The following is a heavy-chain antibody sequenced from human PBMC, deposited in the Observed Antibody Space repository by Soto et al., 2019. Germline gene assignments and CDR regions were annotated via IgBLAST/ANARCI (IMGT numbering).Heavy chain of an antibody. J-gene: IGHJ4*02. D-gene: IGHD1-26*01. CDR2: INPSGGSA. CDR1: GYTLTSYY. CDR3: ARGSSVGLEY. V-gene: IGHV1-46*01. Sequence: QVQMVQSGAEVKKAGASVKISCKASGYTLTSYYVHWVRQAPGQGLEWMGFINPSGGSATYVQKIQGRVTMTRDTSTSTVYMELGSLTSEDTAIYYCARGSSVGLEYWGQGTLVTVSS.